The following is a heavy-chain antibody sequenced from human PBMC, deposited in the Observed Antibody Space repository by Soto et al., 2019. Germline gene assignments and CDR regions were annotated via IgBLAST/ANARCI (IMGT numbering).Heavy chain of an antibody. CDR2: IIPILGIA. V-gene: IGHV1-69*02. CDR1: GGTFSSYT. J-gene: IGHJ4*02. CDR3: ASPQLLWFGEPHSPFDY. Sequence: QVQLVQSGAEVKKPGSSVKVSCKASGGTFSSYTISWVRQAPGQGLEWMGRIIPILGIANYAQKFQGRVTITADKSTSTAYMELSSLRSEDTAVYYCASPQLLWFGEPHSPFDYWGQGTLVTVSS. D-gene: IGHD3-10*01.